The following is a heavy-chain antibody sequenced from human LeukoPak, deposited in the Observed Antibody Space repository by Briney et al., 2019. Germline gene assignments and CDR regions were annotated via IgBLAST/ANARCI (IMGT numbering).Heavy chain of an antibody. J-gene: IGHJ4*02. V-gene: IGHV3-33*06. D-gene: IGHD6-19*01. CDR2: IWDNGSSK. CDR3: AKALGSGWSPSGRDY. CDR1: GFTFTSHA. Sequence: GGSLRLSCAPSGFTFTSHAMHWVRQAPGKGLEWVALIWDNGSSKNYADSVKGRFTISRDFSKNMLYLQMDSMPVDETAVYYFAKALGSGWSPSGRDYWGQGTLVTVSS.